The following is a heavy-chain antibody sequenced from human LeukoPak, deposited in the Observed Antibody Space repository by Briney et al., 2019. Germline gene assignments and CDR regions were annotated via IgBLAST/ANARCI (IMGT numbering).Heavy chain of an antibody. J-gene: IGHJ4*02. CDR1: GYTFTSYY. D-gene: IGHD3-9*01. CDR2: INPNSGAT. CDR3: AREGGVLRYFDWSPRH. Sequence: ASVKVSCKASGYTFTSYYIHWVRQAPGQGLEWMGRINPNSGATDYAQKFQGRVTMTRDTSISIAYMELSRLISDDTAVYYCAREGGVLRYFDWSPRHWGQGTLVTVPS. V-gene: IGHV1-2*06.